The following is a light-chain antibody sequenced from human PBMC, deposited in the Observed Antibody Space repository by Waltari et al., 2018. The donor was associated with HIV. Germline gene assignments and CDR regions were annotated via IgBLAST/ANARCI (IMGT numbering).Light chain of an antibody. CDR2: TNN. V-gene: IGLV1-47*01. Sequence: QSVLTQPPSASGTPGQRATISCSGSTSNIGINAVSWYQHRPGTAPKLLIFTNNQRPSWVPDRFSASKPGTSASLAISALQSDDEADYYCAAWDGSLRGGVFGGGTKLTV. CDR1: TSNIGINA. CDR3: AAWDGSLRGGV. J-gene: IGLJ3*02.